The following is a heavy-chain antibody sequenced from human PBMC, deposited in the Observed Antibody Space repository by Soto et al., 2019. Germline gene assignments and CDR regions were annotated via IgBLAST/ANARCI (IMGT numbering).Heavy chain of an antibody. V-gene: IGHV1-18*01. J-gene: IGHJ6*02. CDR3: ARDPAYCGGDCPQTYYYYGMDV. Sequence: ASVKVSCKASGYTFTSYGISWVRQAPGQGLEWMGWISAYNGNTNYAQKLQGRVTMTTDTSTSTAYMELRSLRSEDTAVYYCARDPAYCGGDCPQTYYYYGMDVWGQGTTVTVSS. D-gene: IGHD2-21*02. CDR2: ISAYNGNT. CDR1: GYTFTSYG.